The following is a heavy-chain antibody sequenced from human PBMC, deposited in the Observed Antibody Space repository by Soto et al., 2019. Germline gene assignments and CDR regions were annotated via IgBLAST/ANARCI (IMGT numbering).Heavy chain of an antibody. V-gene: IGHV3-15*01. J-gene: IGHJ4*02. CDR2: IKSKTDGGTV. CDR3: TADDGY. CDR1: GFNFSNAW. Sequence: EVQLVESGGGLVKPGESLRLSCAASGFNFSNAWMNWVRQAPGKGLEWVGLIKSKTDGGTVVYAAPVKGRFTLSRDDAKNTLYLQMNSLKTEDTAFYFCTADDGYWGQGTLVTVSS.